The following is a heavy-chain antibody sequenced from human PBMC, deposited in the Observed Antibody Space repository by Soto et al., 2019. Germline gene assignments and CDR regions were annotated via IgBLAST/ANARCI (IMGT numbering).Heavy chain of an antibody. Sequence: QVQLVESGGGVVQPGRSLRLSCAASGFTFSSYGMHWVRQAPGKGLEWVAVISYDGSNKYYADSVKGRFTISRDNSKNTLYLQMNSLRAEDTAVYYCAKDALRYCSGGSCYWGLDYWGQGTLVTVSS. CDR1: GFTFSSYG. D-gene: IGHD2-15*01. CDR2: ISYDGSNK. V-gene: IGHV3-30*18. CDR3: AKDALRYCSGGSCYWGLDY. J-gene: IGHJ4*02.